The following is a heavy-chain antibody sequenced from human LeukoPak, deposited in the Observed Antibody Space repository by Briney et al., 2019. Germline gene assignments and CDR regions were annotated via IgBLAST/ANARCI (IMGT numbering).Heavy chain of an antibody. CDR3: AKDYYYDSSGYYSGLDDY. J-gene: IGHJ4*02. Sequence: SGGSLRLSCAASGFTVSSNYMSWVRQAPGKGLEWVSVIYSGGSTYYADSVKGRFTISRDNSKNTLYLEMSSLRIEDTAVYYCAKDYYYDSSGYYSGLDDYWGQGTLVTVSS. CDR2: IYSGGST. D-gene: IGHD3-22*01. V-gene: IGHV3-53*05. CDR1: GFTVSSNY.